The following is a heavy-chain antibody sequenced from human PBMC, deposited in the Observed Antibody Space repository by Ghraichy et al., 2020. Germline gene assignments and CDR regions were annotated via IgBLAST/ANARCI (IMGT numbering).Heavy chain of an antibody. CDR3: ARGGMKLNRHRSHHLWFGER. Sequence: SETLSLTCTVSGGSISSGGYYWSWIRQHPGKGLEWIGYIYYSGSTYYNPSLKSRVTISVDTSKNQFSLKLSSVTAADTAVYYCARGGMKLNRHRSHHLWFGERWGQGTLVTVSS. J-gene: IGHJ4*02. CDR2: IYYSGST. V-gene: IGHV4-31*03. D-gene: IGHD3-10*01. CDR1: GGSISSGGYY.